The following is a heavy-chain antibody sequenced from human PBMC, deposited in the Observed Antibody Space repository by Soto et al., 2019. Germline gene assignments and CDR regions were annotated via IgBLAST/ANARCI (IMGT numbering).Heavy chain of an antibody. D-gene: IGHD2-2*01. Sequence: GESLKISCKGSGYSFTSYWISWVRQMPGKGLEWMGRIDPSDSYANYSPSFQGHVTISADKSISTAYLQWSSLKASDTAMYYCASSPRGYCSSTSCRELGNYYGMDVWGQGTTVTVS. V-gene: IGHV5-10-1*01. J-gene: IGHJ6*02. CDR1: GYSFTSYW. CDR3: ASSPRGYCSSTSCRELGNYYGMDV. CDR2: IDPSDSYA.